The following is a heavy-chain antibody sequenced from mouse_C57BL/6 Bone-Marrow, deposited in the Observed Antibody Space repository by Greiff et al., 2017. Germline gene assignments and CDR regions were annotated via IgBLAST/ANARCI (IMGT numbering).Heavy chain of an antibody. CDR2: IDPSDSYT. CDR1: GYTFTSYW. D-gene: IGHD2-3*01. CDR3: ARGDGYFPSYWYFDV. V-gene: IGHV1-69*01. Sequence: VQLQQPGAELVMPGASVKLSCKASGYTFTSYWMHWVKQRPGQGLEWIGEIDPSDSYTNYNQKFKGKSTLTVDKSSSTAYMQLSSLTSEDSAVYYCARGDGYFPSYWYFDVWGTGTTVTVSS. J-gene: IGHJ1*03.